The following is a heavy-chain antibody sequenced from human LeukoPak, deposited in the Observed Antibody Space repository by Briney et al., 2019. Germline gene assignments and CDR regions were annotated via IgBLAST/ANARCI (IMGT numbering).Heavy chain of an antibody. CDR3: ARSPQYSWGYSRY. Sequence: ASVKVSRKASGGTFTSYAISWVRQAPGQGLEWMGGIIPVFGTANYAQKFQGRVTITTDESTSTAYMELSSLRSEDTAVYYCARSPQYSWGYSRYWGPGTLVTVSS. CDR2: IIPVFGTA. CDR1: GGTFTSYA. D-gene: IGHD1-26*01. J-gene: IGHJ1*01. V-gene: IGHV1-69*05.